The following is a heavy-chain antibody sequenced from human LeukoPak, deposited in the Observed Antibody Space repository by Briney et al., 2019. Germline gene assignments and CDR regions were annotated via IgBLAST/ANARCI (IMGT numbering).Heavy chain of an antibody. V-gene: IGHV4-59*01. Sequence: ETLSLTCTVSGGSISSYYWSWIRQPPGKGLEWIGYIYYNGSTNYNPSLKSRVTISVDTSKNQFSLKVSSVTAADTAVYYCARDNVRWQHRTAFDIWGQGTMVTVSS. CDR1: GGSISSYY. D-gene: IGHD4-23*01. CDR3: ARDNVRWQHRTAFDI. CDR2: IYYNGST. J-gene: IGHJ3*02.